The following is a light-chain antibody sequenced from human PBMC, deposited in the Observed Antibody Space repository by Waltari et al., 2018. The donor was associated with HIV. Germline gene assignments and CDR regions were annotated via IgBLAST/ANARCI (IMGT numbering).Light chain of an antibody. V-gene: IGLV2-14*01. J-gene: IGLJ2*01. CDR1: RSDIGGSDY. CDR3: SAYTSISTLAV. Sequence: QSALTQPASVSGSPGQSITISCTGTRSDIGGSDYVSWYQQHPGKAPKLMIYGVSSRPSGVSNRFSGSRSGNTASLTISGLQAEDEADYYCSAYTSISTLAVFGGGTKLTVL. CDR2: GVS.